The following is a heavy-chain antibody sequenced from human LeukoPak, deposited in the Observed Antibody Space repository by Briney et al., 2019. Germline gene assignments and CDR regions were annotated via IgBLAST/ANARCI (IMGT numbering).Heavy chain of an antibody. CDR2: ISSSSSYI. CDR3: AKYSSGWVNDY. D-gene: IGHD6-19*01. V-gene: IGHV3-21*04. Sequence: PGGSLRLSCAASGFTFSSYSMNWVRQAPGKGLEWVSSISSSSSYIYYADSVKGRFTISRDNSKNTLSLQMNSLRAEDTALYYCAKYSSGWVNDYWGQGTLVTVSS. J-gene: IGHJ4*02. CDR1: GFTFSSYS.